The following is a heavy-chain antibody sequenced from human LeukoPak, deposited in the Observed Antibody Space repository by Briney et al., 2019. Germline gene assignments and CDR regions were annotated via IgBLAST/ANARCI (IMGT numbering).Heavy chain of an antibody. D-gene: IGHD3-10*01. CDR2: IWYDGSNK. V-gene: IGHV3-33*01. Sequence: PGRSLRLSCAASGFTFSSYGMHWVRQAPGKGLGWVAVIWYDGSNKYYADSVKGRFTISRDNSKNTLYLQMNSLRAEDTAVYYCARDFITMVRGTGPYGMDVWGQGTTVTVSS. CDR1: GFTFSSYG. CDR3: ARDFITMVRGTGPYGMDV. J-gene: IGHJ6*02.